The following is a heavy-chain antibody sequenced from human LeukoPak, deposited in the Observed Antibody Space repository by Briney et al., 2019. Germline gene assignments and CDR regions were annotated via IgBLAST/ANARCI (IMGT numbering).Heavy chain of an antibody. J-gene: IGHJ6*03. D-gene: IGHD1-1*01. CDR2: SSAYNGDT. Sequence: GASVKVSCKASGYIFTRYGISWVRQAPGQGFEWMGWSSAYNGDTKYSQRFQGRVTMSADTSTSTAYMELRSLRSDDTAVYYCAREGKKLERGHFYYYYYYMDVWGKGTTVTVSS. CDR1: GYIFTRYG. V-gene: IGHV1-18*01. CDR3: AREGKKLERGHFYYYYYYMDV.